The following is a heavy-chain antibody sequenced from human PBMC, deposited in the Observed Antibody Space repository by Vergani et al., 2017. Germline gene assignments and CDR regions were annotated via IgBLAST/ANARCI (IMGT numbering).Heavy chain of an antibody. CDR3: ARGTIFGVVTPGY. CDR2: IYYNGSN. CDR1: VGSLSSGGYY. D-gene: IGHD3-3*01. J-gene: IGHJ4*02. V-gene: IGHV4-31*03. Sequence: QVQLQESGPGLVKPSQTLSLTCTVSVGSLSSGGYYWSWVRQHPGKGLEWIGYIYYNGSNYNNPSLKRRVTISVDTSKNQFSLKLSSVTAADTAVYYCARGTIFGVVTPGYWGQGTLVTVSS.